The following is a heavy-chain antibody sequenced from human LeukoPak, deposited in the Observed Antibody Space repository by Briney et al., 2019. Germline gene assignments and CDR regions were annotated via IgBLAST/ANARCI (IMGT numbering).Heavy chain of an antibody. J-gene: IGHJ4*02. D-gene: IGHD3-10*01. Sequence: SETLSLTCTVSGGSISSYYWSWIRQPAGKGLEWIGRIYTSGSTNYNPSLKSRVTISVDTSKNQFSLKLSSVTAADTAVYYCARLYGSGSMGFIGYWGQGTLVTVSS. CDR2: IYTSGST. V-gene: IGHV4-4*07. CDR3: ARLYGSGSMGFIGY. CDR1: GGSISSYY.